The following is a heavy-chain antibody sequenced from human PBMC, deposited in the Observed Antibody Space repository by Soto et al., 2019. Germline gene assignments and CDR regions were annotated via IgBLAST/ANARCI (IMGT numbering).Heavy chain of an antibody. CDR3: AGGKTITKIVVVINAFDI. V-gene: IGHV3-23*01. CDR1: GFTFSSYA. CDR2: ISGSGGST. J-gene: IGHJ3*02. D-gene: IGHD3-22*01. Sequence: GGSLRLSCAASGFTFSSYAMSWVRQAPGKGLEWVSAISGSGGSTYYADSVKGRFTISRDNSKNTLYLQMNSLRAEDTAVYYCAGGKTITKIVVVINAFDIWGQGTMVTVSS.